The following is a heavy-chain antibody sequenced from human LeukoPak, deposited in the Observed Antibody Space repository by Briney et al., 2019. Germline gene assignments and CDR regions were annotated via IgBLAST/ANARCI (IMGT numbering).Heavy chain of an antibody. V-gene: IGHV4-34*01. J-gene: IGHJ3*02. Sequence: SETLSLTCAVYGGSFSGYYWSWIRQPPGKGLEWIGEINHSGSTNYNPSLKSRVTISVDTSKNQFSLKLSSVTAADTAVYCCASGYTNDDAFDIWGQGTMVTVSS. D-gene: IGHD2-2*02. CDR2: INHSGST. CDR1: GGSFSGYY. CDR3: ASGYTNDDAFDI.